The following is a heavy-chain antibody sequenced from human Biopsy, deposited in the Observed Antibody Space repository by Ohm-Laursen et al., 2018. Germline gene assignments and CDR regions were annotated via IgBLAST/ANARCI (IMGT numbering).Heavy chain of an antibody. D-gene: IGHD2/OR15-2a*01. J-gene: IGHJ6*02. CDR1: GGSISSDW. CDR2: VYYSGTT. CDR3: TRATNSTGWPYYYFYGMDI. Sequence: GTLSLTCTVSGGSISSDWWSWIRQTPGKGLEWIGYVYYSGTTTYNPSLRSRVTISVDTSMNQISLRLQSVTAADTAIYYCTRATNSTGWPYYYFYGMDIWGQGTTVTGSS. V-gene: IGHV4-59*01.